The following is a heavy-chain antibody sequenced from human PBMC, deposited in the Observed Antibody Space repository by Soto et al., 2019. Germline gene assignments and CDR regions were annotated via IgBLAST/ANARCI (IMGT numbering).Heavy chain of an antibody. J-gene: IGHJ4*02. CDR2: IYYSGST. CDR3: ARLMTTVNKKVFDY. V-gene: IGHV4-30-4*01. D-gene: IGHD4-17*01. CDR1: GGSISSGDYY. Sequence: QVQLQESGPGLVKPSQTLSLTCTVSGGSISSGDYYWSWIRQPPGKGLEWIGYIYYSGSTYYNPSIKSRVTISVDTSKNQFSLKLSAVTAAATAVYYCARLMTTVNKKVFDYWGQGTLVTVSS.